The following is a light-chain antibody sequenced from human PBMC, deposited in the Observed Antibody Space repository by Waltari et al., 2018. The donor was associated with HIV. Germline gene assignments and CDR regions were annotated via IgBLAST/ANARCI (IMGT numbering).Light chain of an antibody. J-gene: IGKJ2*01. Sequence: DIQMTQSPYSLSASVGDRVTITCRASRIVSTYLNWYQQKPGKAPKILIYDASRLQSGVPSRFSGSGSGTDFTLTISSLQPEDFATYYCQQTYITPHTFGQGTRLEIQ. V-gene: IGKV1-39*01. CDR1: RIVSTY. CDR2: DAS. CDR3: QQTYITPHT.